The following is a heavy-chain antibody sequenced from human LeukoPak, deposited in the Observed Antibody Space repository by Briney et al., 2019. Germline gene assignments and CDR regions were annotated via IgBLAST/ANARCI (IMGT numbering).Heavy chain of an antibody. Sequence: GGSLRLSCAASGFTFSNDATSWVRQAPGKGLEWVSIVSGNGGVTFYADSVKGRFTISRGNSMNTLYMQMNSLRAEDTAVYYCAKDFWSMVGYMDVWGQGTTVSVSS. V-gene: IGHV3-23*01. CDR2: VSGNGGVT. J-gene: IGHJ6*02. D-gene: IGHD3-3*01. CDR1: GFTFSNDA. CDR3: AKDFWSMVGYMDV.